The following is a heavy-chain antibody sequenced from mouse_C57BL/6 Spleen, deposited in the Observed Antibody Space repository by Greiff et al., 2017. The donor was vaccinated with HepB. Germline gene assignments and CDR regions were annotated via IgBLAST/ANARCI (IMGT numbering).Heavy chain of an antibody. CDR1: GYTFTDYE. CDR2: IDPETGGT. CDR3: TRSLYDGYYGYAMDY. V-gene: IGHV1-15*01. J-gene: IGHJ4*01. D-gene: IGHD2-3*01. Sequence: VKLQESGAELVRPGASVTLSCKASGYTFTDYEMHWVKQTPVHGLEWIGAIDPETGGTAYNQKFKGKAILTADKSSSTAYMELRSLTSEDSAVYYCTRSLYDGYYGYAMDYWGQGTSVTVSS.